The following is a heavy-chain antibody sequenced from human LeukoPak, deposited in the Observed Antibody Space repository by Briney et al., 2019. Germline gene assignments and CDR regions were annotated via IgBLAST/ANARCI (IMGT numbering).Heavy chain of an antibody. CDR3: VRRRGEAAAGNWYFDL. Sequence: GGSLRLSCAASGFNFNVYNMNWVRQAPGKGLEWVSFISSRSTFMYYADSVRGRFTISRDNANNSLFLQMTGLRVEDTAVYYCVRRRGEAAAGNWYFDLWGRGTLVTVST. CDR2: ISSRSTFM. CDR1: GFNFNVYN. V-gene: IGHV3-21*01. D-gene: IGHD6-25*01. J-gene: IGHJ2*01.